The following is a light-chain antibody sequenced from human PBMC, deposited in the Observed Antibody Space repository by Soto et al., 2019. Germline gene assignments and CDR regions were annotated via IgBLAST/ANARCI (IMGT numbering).Light chain of an antibody. CDR1: NSDVGGYNY. Sequence: QSALTKPASVSGSPGQSITISCTGTNSDVGGYNYVSWYQQHPGKAPKLMIYEVSNRPSGVSNRFSGSKSGNTASLTISGLQAEDEADYYCSSYTSSSTLVFGGGTKVTVL. CDR2: EVS. J-gene: IGLJ2*01. CDR3: SSYTSSSTLV. V-gene: IGLV2-14*01.